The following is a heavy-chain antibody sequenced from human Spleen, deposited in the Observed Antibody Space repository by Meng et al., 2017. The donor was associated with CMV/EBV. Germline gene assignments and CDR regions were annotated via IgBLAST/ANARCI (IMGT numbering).Heavy chain of an antibody. V-gene: IGHV1-2*02. CDR2: INPNSGGT. CDR1: TFTGYY. CDR3: ATNSGSYYGGDQLYYFDY. D-gene: IGHD1-26*01. J-gene: IGHJ4*02. Sequence: TFTGYYIHWVRQAPGQGLAWMGWINPNSGGTNFAQKFQGRVTMTRDTSISTAYMELSRLRSDDTAIYYCATNSGSYYGGDQLYYFDYWGQGTLVTVSS.